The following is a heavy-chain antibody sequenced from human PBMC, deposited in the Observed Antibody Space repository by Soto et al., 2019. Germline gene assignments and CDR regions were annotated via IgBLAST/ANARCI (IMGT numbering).Heavy chain of an antibody. V-gene: IGHV4-39*01. CDR2: IYYSGST. J-gene: IGHJ4*02. CDR3: ARPLDRGCIPFDY. CDR1: GGSLSRSSYY. Sequence: WETLSPTCTVSGGSLSRSSYYWGWIRQPPGKGLEWIGSIYYSGSTYYNPSLKSRVTISVDTSKNQFSLKLSSVTAADTAGYYCARPLDRGCIPFDYWGQGTLVTVSS. D-gene: IGHD6-19*01.